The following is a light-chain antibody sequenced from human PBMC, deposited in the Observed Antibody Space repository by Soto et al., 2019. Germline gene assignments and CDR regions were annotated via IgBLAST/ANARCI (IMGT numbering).Light chain of an antibody. CDR3: QYLNSFPLT. CDR1: QGIRNY. Sequence: DILLTQSPSSLSVSVGDRVTITCRASQGIRNYLAWYQQKPGQAPKLLIYIASTLQGGVPSRFSGSGSGTDFSLTISSLQPEDVATYYCQYLNSFPLTFGGGTKVEIK. CDR2: IAS. J-gene: IGKJ4*01. V-gene: IGKV1-9*01.